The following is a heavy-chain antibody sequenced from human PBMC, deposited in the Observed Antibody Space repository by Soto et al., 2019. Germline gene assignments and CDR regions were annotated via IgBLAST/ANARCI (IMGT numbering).Heavy chain of an antibody. D-gene: IGHD1-26*01. CDR3: ARDHPLRDGYSATDY. Sequence: QVQLVQSGAEVKKPGASVKVSCKASGYTFTSYGISWVRQAPGQGLEWMGWISAYNGNTNYAQKLQGRVTVTTDTSTRTAYMELSSLRSDDTSVYYGARDHPLRDGYSATDYWGQGTLVTVSS. CDR1: GYTFTSYG. V-gene: IGHV1-18*01. J-gene: IGHJ4*02. CDR2: ISAYNGNT.